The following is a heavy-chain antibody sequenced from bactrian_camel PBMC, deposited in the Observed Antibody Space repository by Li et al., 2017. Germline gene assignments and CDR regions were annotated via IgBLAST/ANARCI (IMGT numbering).Heavy chain of an antibody. V-gene: IGHV3-2*01. Sequence: HVQLVESGGDLVQPGGSLRLSCAASGFTVSNYHMSWVRQAPGKGLEWVSSIYVDGRTTYYADSVKGRFTISRDEAKNTVYLQMNSLKPEDTAVYYCAAEKTLAPMCPFLYGWWGQGTQVTVS. CDR2: IYVDGRTT. CDR3: AAEKTLAPMCPFLYGW. D-gene: IGHD4*01. CDR1: GFTVSNYH. J-gene: IGHJ6*01.